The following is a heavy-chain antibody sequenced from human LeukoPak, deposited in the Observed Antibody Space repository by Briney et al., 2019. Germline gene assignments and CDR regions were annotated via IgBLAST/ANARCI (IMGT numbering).Heavy chain of an antibody. V-gene: IGHV5-51*01. Sequence: GESLKISCRASGYRFTSEWIGWVRQMPGKGLGWMAIIYPGDSDTKYSSSFQGQVTISADKSISTAYLQWSSLKASDTAMYFCARRMGSTFGDIPFDYWGQGTLVTVSS. CDR1: GYRFTSEW. J-gene: IGHJ4*02. CDR2: IYPGDSDT. D-gene: IGHD3-10*01. CDR3: ARRMGSTFGDIPFDY.